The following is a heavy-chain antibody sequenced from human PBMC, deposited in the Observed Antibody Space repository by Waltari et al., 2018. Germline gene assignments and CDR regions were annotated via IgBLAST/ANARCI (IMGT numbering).Heavy chain of an antibody. V-gene: IGHV4-4*07. CDR3: AREIDRGPGRWFDP. D-gene: IGHD1-26*01. J-gene: IGHJ5*02. Sequence: QVQLQESGPGLVKPSETLSLTCTVSGGSLSGYSWHWIRQPAGKGLEWIGRVYTSGSTNYNPSLKSRVTMSVDTSKNQFSLKLSSVTAADTAVYFCAREIDRGPGRWFDPWGQGTLVTVSS. CDR1: GGSLSGYS. CDR2: VYTSGST.